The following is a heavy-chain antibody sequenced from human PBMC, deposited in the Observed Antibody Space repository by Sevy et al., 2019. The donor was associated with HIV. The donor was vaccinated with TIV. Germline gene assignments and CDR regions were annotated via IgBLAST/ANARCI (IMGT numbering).Heavy chain of an antibody. D-gene: IGHD7-27*01. CDR3: ARDQLGSIDY. J-gene: IGHJ4*02. CDR1: GFTFSTYA. V-gene: IGHV3-30-3*01. CDR2: VSSDGSEI. Sequence: GGSLRPSCAVSGFTFSTYAMHWVRQAPGKGLECVAIVSSDGSEINYADSVKGRFTISRDNSRNTLYLQMNSLRTEDTALYYCARDQLGSIDYWGQGTLVNVSS.